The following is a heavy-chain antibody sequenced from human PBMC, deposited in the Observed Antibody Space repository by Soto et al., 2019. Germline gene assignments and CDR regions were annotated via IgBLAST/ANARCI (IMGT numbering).Heavy chain of an antibody. CDR2: ISYDGSNK. V-gene: IGHV3-30-3*01. CDR1: GFTFSSYA. D-gene: IGHD6-13*01. J-gene: IGHJ6*02. CDR3: ARVGSSWTAAWWYGMDV. Sequence: WGSLRLSCAASGFTFSSYAMHWVRQAPGKGLEWVAVISYDGSNKYYADSVKGRFTISRDNSKNTLYLQMNSLRAEDTAVYYCARVGSSWTAAWWYGMDVWGQGTTVTVSS.